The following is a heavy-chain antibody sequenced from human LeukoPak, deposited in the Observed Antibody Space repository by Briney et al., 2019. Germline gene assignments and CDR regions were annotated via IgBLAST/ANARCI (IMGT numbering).Heavy chain of an antibody. J-gene: IGHJ4*02. CDR2: ISSISSYI. CDR3: AREIRGYNYGYFDS. Sequence: PGGSLRLSCAASGFTFSTYTMKWVRQAPGKGLEWVSSISSISSYIYYADSVKGRFTISRDNAKNSLYLQMNSLRAEDTAVYYCAREIRGYNYGYFDSWGQGTLVTVSS. D-gene: IGHD5-18*01. V-gene: IGHV3-21*01. CDR1: GFTFSTYT.